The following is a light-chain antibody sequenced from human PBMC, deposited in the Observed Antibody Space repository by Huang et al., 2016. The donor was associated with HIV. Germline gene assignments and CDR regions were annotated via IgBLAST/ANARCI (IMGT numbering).Light chain of an antibody. CDR3: QQYNNWPWT. Sequence: EVVMTQSPATLSVSPGEGATLSCRASQSVGSNLAWYQQKRGQAPRPLIYDASTRATGMPVRFSVIESGTVFSLTVSSLQSEDFAIYYYQQYNNWPWTFGHGTRVDVK. CDR2: DAS. V-gene: IGKV3-15*01. J-gene: IGKJ1*01. CDR1: QSVGSN.